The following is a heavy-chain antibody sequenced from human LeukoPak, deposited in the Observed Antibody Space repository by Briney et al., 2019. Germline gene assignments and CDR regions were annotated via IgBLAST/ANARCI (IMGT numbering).Heavy chain of an antibody. D-gene: IGHD3-9*01. Sequence: RGGSLRLSCAASGFTFSSYAVGWVRQAPGRGLGWVSAISGSGGSTYYADSVKGRFTISRDNSKNTLYLQLDSLRAEDTAVYYCAKSELRHFDWLPNYFHYWGQGTLVTVSS. CDR3: AKSELRHFDWLPNYFHY. CDR2: ISGSGGST. CDR1: GFTFSSYA. V-gene: IGHV3-23*01. J-gene: IGHJ4*02.